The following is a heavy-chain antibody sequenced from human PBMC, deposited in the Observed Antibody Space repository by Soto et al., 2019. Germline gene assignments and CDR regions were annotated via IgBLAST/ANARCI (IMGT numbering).Heavy chain of an antibody. CDR3: AKLSGYSLGHY. CDR1: GITFSSYV. Sequence: LRLSCAASGITFSSYVMNWVRQAPGKGLEWVSAISGSGTSTYYADSVKGRFTISRDNSKNTLFLQMNSLRAEDTAIYYCAKLSGYSLGHYWGQGTLVTVS. D-gene: IGHD5-18*01. V-gene: IGHV3-23*01. CDR2: ISGSGTST. J-gene: IGHJ4*02.